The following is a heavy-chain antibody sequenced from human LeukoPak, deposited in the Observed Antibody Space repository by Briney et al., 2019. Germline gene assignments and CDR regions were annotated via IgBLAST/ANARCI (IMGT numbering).Heavy chain of an antibody. CDR3: AKGRYGGNAPADY. CDR2: ISWNSGSI. J-gene: IGHJ4*02. CDR1: GFTFDDYA. D-gene: IGHD4-23*01. V-gene: IGHV3-9*01. Sequence: GRSLRLSCAASGFTFDDYAMHWVRQAPGKGLEWVSGISWNSGSIGYADSVKGRFTISRDNAKNSPYLQMNSLRAEDTALYYCAKGRYGGNAPADYWGQGTPVTVSS.